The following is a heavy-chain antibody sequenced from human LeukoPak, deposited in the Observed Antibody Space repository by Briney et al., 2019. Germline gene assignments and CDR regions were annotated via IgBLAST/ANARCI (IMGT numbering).Heavy chain of an antibody. V-gene: IGHV3-30*18. CDR3: AKPPYDSSGYYQSTFDY. CDR2: MSYDGSKE. CDR1: GFSFSSYG. Sequence: GRSLRLSCAASGFSFSSYGMHWVRQAAGNGLEWVAVMSYDGSKEYYADSVKGRFTISRDNSKNTLYLQMNSLRAEDTAVYYCAKPPYDSSGYYQSTFDYWGQGTLVTVSS. D-gene: IGHD3-22*01. J-gene: IGHJ4*02.